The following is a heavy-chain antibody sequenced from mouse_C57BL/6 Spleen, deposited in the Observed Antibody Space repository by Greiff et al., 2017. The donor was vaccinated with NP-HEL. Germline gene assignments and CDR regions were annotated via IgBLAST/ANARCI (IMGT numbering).Heavy chain of an antibody. CDR2: ISSGSSTI. Sequence: EVMLVESGGGLVKPGGSLKLSCAASGFTFSDYGMHWVRQAPEKGLEWVAYISSGSSTIYYADTVKGRFTITRDNAKNTLFLQMTSLRSEDTAMYYCARRMVTTRNAMDYWGQGTSVTVSS. V-gene: IGHV5-17*01. CDR3: ARRMVTTRNAMDY. D-gene: IGHD2-2*01. J-gene: IGHJ4*01. CDR1: GFTFSDYG.